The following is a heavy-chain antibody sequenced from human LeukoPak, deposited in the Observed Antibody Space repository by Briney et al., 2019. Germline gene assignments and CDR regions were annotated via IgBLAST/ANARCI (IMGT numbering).Heavy chain of an antibody. V-gene: IGHV4-38-2*01. CDR3: AKQGPTVVTHFDT. Sequence: SETLSLTCAVSGYSISSGCYWGWIRQPPGKGLDWIASMYHSGSTYYNPSLKSRVTISVDTSKNQFSLRLSSVTAADTAVYYCAKQGPTVVTHFDTWGQGTLVTVSS. J-gene: IGHJ4*02. CDR2: MYHSGST. CDR1: GYSISSGCY. D-gene: IGHD4-23*01.